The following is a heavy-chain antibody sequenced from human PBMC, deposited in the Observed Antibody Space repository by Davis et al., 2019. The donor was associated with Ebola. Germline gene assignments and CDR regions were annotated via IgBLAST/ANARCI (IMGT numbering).Heavy chain of an antibody. Sequence: AASVKVSCKASGYTFTYRYLHWVRQAPGQGLEWVGWINPHNGNTNYAQNVQGRVTMTTDTSTSTAYMEVGSLRSDDTAVYYCSRAQFPTTSDHWGQGTLVTVSS. D-gene: IGHD1-1*01. V-gene: IGHV1-18*04. CDR2: INPHNGNT. J-gene: IGHJ4*02. CDR1: GYTFTYRY. CDR3: SRAQFPTTSDH.